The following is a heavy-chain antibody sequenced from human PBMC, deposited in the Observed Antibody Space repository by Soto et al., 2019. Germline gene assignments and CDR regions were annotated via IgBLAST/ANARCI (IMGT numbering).Heavy chain of an antibody. CDR2: TYHRSKWFN. CDR1: GDSVSSNSAA. V-gene: IGHV6-1*01. CDR3: ATGNSYFDN. Sequence: SQTLSLTCAISGDSVSSNSAAWNWIRQSPSRGLEWLGRTYHRSKWFNDYAVSVKDRITINPDTPKNQFSLQLNSVTPEDTAVYFCATGNSYFDNWGQGALVTVSS. J-gene: IGHJ4*02. D-gene: IGHD4-4*01.